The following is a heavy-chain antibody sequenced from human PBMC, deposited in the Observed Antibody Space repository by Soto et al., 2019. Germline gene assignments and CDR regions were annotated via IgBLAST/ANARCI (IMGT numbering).Heavy chain of an antibody. CDR3: ARTDSFVP. V-gene: IGHV1-3*01. CDR1: GYTFTSYA. Sequence: GASVKVSCKASGYTFTSYAMHWVRQAPGQRLEWMRWINAGNGNTKYSQKLKSRVTITRDTSASTAYMELSSLKSEDKALYNCARTDSFVPWGKGTLGTVSS. J-gene: IGHJ5*02. CDR2: INAGNGNT.